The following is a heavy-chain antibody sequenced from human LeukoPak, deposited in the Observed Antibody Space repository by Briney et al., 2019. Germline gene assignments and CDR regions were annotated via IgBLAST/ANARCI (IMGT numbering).Heavy chain of an antibody. V-gene: IGHV4-59*01. J-gene: IGHJ6*02. CDR3: ARESLSGNYYGMDV. CDR1: GGSISSYY. CDR2: IYYSGST. Sequence: SETLSLTCTVSGGSISSYYWSWIRQPPGKGLEWIGYIYYSGSTNYNPSLKSRVTISIDTSKNQFSLKLSSVTAAATAVYYCARESLSGNYYGMDVWGQGTTVTVSS. D-gene: IGHD2/OR15-2a*01.